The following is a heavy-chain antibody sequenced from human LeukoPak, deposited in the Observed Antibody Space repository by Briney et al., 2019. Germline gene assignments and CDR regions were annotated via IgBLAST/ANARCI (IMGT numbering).Heavy chain of an antibody. CDR2: MKYDGIEK. J-gene: IGHJ4*02. CDR1: GFTFGSYW. CDR3: AREGREGYNYPALDF. Sequence: PGESLRLSCAASGFTFGSYWMTWVRQAPGKGLEWVANMKYDGIEKYYVDSVKGRFTISRDNTRNSLYLQMNSLRAEDTAVYYCAREGREGYNYPALDFWGQGILVTVFS. D-gene: IGHD5-24*01. V-gene: IGHV3-7*05.